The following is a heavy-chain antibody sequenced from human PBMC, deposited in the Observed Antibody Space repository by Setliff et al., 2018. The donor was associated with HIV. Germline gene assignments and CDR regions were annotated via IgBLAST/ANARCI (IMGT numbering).Heavy chain of an antibody. CDR2: IYPGDSDT. Sequence: GESLKISCQGSEYIFTNYWIGWVRQMPGKGLEWMGIIYPGDSDTRYSPSFQGQVTISADRSITTAYVQWSSLKASDTAMYYCVRVDYGDFNFDYWGQGTLVTVSS. CDR3: VRVDYGDFNFDY. D-gene: IGHD4-17*01. V-gene: IGHV5-51*01. J-gene: IGHJ4*02. CDR1: EYIFTNYW.